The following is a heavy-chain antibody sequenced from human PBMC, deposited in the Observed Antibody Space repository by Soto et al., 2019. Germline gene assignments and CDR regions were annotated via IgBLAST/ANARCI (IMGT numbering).Heavy chain of an antibody. CDR2: IYYSGST. CDR3: ARDVGLQYDTGYSDFWTVKNNWFDP. V-gene: IGHV4-59*11. CDR1: GGSISTQY. J-gene: IGHJ5*02. Sequence: PSETLSLTCTVSGGSISTQYWSWLRQPPGKGLEWIGYIYYSGSTNYNHSLKSRVTISIDTSRNQFSLELRSVTAADTAVYYCARDVGLQYDTGYSDFWTVKNNWFDPWGQIPLVTFSS. D-gene: IGHD3-3*01.